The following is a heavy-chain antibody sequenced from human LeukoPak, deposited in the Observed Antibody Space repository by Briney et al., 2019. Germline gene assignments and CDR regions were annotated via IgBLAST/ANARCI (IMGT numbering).Heavy chain of an antibody. J-gene: IGHJ4*02. CDR2: IYYSGST. D-gene: IGHD5-24*01. Sequence: MASETLSLTCTVSGGSISSYYWSWIRQPPGKGLEWIGYIYYSGSTNYNPSLKSRVTISVDTSKNQFSPKLSSVTAADTAVYYCARRKDGYNRSYFDYWGQGTLVTVSS. CDR1: GGSISSYY. CDR3: ARRKDGYNRSYFDY. V-gene: IGHV4-59*01.